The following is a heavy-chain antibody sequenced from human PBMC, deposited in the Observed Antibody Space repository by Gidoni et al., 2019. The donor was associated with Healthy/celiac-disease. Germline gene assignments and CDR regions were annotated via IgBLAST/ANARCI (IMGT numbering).Heavy chain of an antibody. V-gene: IGHV3-23*04. D-gene: IGHD3-22*01. J-gene: IGHJ4*01. CDR2: IRGSGGST. CDR3: AKCYYDSSGYYDY. CDR1: GFTFSSYA. Sequence: EVQLVECGGGLVQCGGCLRLSCAASGFTFSSYAMSWVRQAPGKGLEWVSAIRGSGGSTSYADSVKVRFTITSDNSKNTLYLQMNSLRAEDTAVYYCAKCYYDSSGYYDYWGHGTLVTVSS.